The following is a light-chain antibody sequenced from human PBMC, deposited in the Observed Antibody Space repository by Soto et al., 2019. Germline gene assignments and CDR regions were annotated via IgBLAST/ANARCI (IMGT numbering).Light chain of an antibody. CDR2: GNN. V-gene: IGLV1-40*01. Sequence: QSVLTQPPSVSGAPGQRVTISCTGGSSNIGAGYNVHCYRQFPGTAPKLLVYGNNNRPSGISDRFSASKPGSSASLAITGLEAEDEADYYCQSYDTSLRAWVVGGGTKPTAL. CDR1: SSNIGAGYN. CDR3: QSYDTSLRAWV. J-gene: IGLJ3*02.